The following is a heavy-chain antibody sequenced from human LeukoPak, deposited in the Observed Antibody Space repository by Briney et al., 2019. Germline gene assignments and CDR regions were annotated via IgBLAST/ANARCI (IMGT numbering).Heavy chain of an antibody. J-gene: IGHJ3*02. CDR1: GFTFSSYW. D-gene: IGHD3-16*02. CDR3: ASLLYYDYVWGSYRRSGAFDI. CDR2: INSDGSST. V-gene: IGHV3-74*01. Sequence: PGGSLRLSCAASGFTFSSYWMHWVRQAPGKGLVWASRINSDGSSTSYADSVKGRFTISRDNAKNTLYLQMNSLRAEDTAVYYCASLLYYDYVWGSYRRSGAFDIWGQGTMVTVSS.